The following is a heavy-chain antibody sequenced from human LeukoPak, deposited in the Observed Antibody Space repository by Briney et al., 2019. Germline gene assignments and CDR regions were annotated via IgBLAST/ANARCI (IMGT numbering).Heavy chain of an antibody. D-gene: IGHD2-15*01. J-gene: IGHJ5*02. V-gene: IGHV4-34*01. CDR1: GGSLSGYY. CDR2: INHSGST. CDR3: ARGIVVVVAATRWFDP. Sequence: PSETLSLTCAVYGGSLSGYYWSWIRQPPGKGLEWIGEINHSGSTSYNPSLKSRVTISVDTSKNQFSLKLSSVTAADTAVYYCARGIVVVVAATRWFDPWGQGTLVTVSS.